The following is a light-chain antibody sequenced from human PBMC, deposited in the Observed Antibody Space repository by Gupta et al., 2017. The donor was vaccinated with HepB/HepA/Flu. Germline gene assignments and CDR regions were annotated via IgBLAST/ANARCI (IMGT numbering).Light chain of an antibody. Sequence: EIVMTQSPATLSVSPGEGATLSCRASQSVSSSVVWYQQKPGQAPRLLIYDASTRATGIPARFSGSGSGTEFTLTISSLKSEDFAVYYCQQYKDGPWTFGQGSKVEIK. CDR1: QSVSSS. CDR2: DAS. CDR3: QQYKDGPWT. J-gene: IGKJ1*01. V-gene: IGKV3-15*01.